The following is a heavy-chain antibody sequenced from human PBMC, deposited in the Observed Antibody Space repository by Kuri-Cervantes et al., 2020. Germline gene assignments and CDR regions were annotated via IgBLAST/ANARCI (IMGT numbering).Heavy chain of an antibody. CDR1: GYTFTSYD. Sequence: ASVKVSCKASGYTFTSYDINWVRQATGQGLEWMGWMNPNSGSTSYAQKFQGRVTMTRDTSTSTVYMELSSLRSEDTAVYYCARAGGEATDVFDYWGQGTLVTVSS. CDR3: ARAGGEATDVFDY. D-gene: IGHD3-16*01. CDR2: MNPNSGST. V-gene: IGHV1-8*01. J-gene: IGHJ4*02.